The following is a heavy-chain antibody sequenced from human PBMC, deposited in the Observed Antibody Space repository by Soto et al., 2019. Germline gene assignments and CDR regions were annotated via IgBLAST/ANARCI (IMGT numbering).Heavy chain of an antibody. Sequence: QVQLVQSGAEAGKPGSSVKVFCRASGGIFSSFTISWVRQAPGQGLEWLGGIIPIFDTPTYAQNFQGRVTITADKSTNTVYMELSSLRSEDTAVYYCATHGATTMARGAMKHYYYVMDVWGQGTTVTVSS. CDR3: ATHGATTMARGAMKHYYYVMDV. D-gene: IGHD3-10*01. CDR1: GGIFSSFT. J-gene: IGHJ6*02. V-gene: IGHV1-69*06. CDR2: IIPIFDTP.